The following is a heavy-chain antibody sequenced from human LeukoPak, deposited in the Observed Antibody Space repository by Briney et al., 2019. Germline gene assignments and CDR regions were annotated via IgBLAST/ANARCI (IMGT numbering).Heavy chain of an antibody. CDR2: ISGSGGST. V-gene: IGHV3-23*01. Sequence: GGSLRLSCAASGFTFSSYAMSWVRQAPGKGLEWVSAISGSGGSTYYADSVKGRFTISRDSSKNTLYLQMNSLRAEDTAVYYCARVSGSGWPHYYYYGMDVWGQGTTVTVSS. D-gene: IGHD6-19*01. CDR1: GFTFSSYA. J-gene: IGHJ6*02. CDR3: ARVSGSGWPHYYYYGMDV.